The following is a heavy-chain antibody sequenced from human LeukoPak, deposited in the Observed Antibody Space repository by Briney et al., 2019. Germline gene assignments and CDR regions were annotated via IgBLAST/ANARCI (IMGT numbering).Heavy chain of an antibody. CDR2: ISSSSSYI. CDR3: AGTSDYGDYGGAFDI. J-gene: IGHJ3*02. V-gene: IGHV3-21*01. D-gene: IGHD4-17*01. Sequence: PGGSLRLSCAASGFTFSSYSMNWVRQAPGKGLEWVSSISSSSSYIYYADSVKGRFTISRDNAKNSLYLQMNSLRAEDTAVYHCAGTSDYGDYGGAFDIWGQGTMVTVSS. CDR1: GFTFSSYS.